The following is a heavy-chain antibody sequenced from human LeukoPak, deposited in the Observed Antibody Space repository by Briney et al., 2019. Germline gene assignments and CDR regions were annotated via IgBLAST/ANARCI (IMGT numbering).Heavy chain of an antibody. CDR1: GFTFSSYG. CDR2: ISYDGRSK. V-gene: IGHV3-30*18. J-gene: IGHJ5*02. D-gene: IGHD2-2*01. CDR3: AKASEYCIRTTCYGNWFDP. Sequence: GSLRLSCAASGFTFSSYGIHWVRRAPDKGLEWVAVISYDGRSKYYADSVKGRFTVSRDNSQNTVWLQMNSLTSEDTAVYYCAKASEYCIRTTCYGNWFDPWGQGTLVTVSS.